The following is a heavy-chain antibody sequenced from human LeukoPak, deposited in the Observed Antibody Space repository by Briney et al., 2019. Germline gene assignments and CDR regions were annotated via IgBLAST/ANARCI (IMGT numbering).Heavy chain of an antibody. J-gene: IGHJ5*02. CDR3: VRSKSGTYGWFDP. D-gene: IGHD4-17*01. V-gene: IGHV4-59*01. Sequence: SETLSLTCTVSGGSISNYFWSWIRQPPGKGLEWIGYIYYTGSANYNPSLKSRVTISIDTSKTQFSLKVSSVTAADTAIYYCVRSKSGTYGWFDPWGQGTLVTVFS. CDR1: GGSISNYF. CDR2: IYYTGSA.